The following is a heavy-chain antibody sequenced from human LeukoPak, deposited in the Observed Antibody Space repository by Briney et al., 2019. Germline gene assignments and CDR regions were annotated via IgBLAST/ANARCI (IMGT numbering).Heavy chain of an antibody. CDR1: GFTFDDYA. D-gene: IGHD2-15*01. V-gene: IGHV3-9*01. CDR2: ISWNSGSI. J-gene: IGHJ3*02. CDR3: AKPRAATALGAFDI. Sequence: TGGSLRLSCAASGFTFDDYAMHWVRQAPGKGLEWVSGISWNSGSIGYADSVKGRFTISRDNAKNSLYLQMNSLRAEDTALYYCAKPRAATALGAFDIWGQGTMVTVSS.